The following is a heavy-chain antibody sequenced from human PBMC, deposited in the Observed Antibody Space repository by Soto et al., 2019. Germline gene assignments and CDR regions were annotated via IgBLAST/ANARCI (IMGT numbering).Heavy chain of an antibody. CDR1: GVTFSTYA. CDR3: ARHGGMVRGVLITTYIEY. D-gene: IGHD3-10*01. V-gene: IGHV3-23*01. CDR2: LTGSGGTT. J-gene: IGHJ4*02. Sequence: DVQLLESGGGLVQPGGSLRLSCIASGVTFSTYAMSWVRQAPGKGLEWVSGLTGSGGTTFYADSVKGRFTISRDNSNNTLYLEMNSLRAEDTAVYYCARHGGMVRGVLITTYIEYWGQGTPVTVSS.